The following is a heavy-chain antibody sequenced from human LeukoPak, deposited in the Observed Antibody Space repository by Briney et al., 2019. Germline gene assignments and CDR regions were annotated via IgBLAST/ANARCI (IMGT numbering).Heavy chain of an antibody. J-gene: IGHJ4*02. Sequence: GAPLQISGKGFGSTFTTYWIGWVRQLPGKGLEWMGIIYPGDSDIRYSPSFQGQVTISADKSISTAYLQWSSLKASDTATYFCARQLGERTFNWNDFDYWGQGTLVSVSS. CDR1: GSTFTTYW. V-gene: IGHV5-51*01. CDR2: IYPGDSDI. D-gene: IGHD1-20*01. CDR3: ARQLGERTFNWNDFDY.